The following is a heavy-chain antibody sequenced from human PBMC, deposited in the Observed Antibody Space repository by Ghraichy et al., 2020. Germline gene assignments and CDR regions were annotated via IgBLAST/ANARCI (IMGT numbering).Heavy chain of an antibody. J-gene: IGHJ4*02. D-gene: IGHD5-24*01. CDR3: AKHGPPDRMATRSLDY. Sequence: GGSLRLSCAASGFTFSSYAMSWVRQAPGKGLEWVSAISGSGGSTYYVDSVKGRFTISRDNSKNTLYLQMNSLRAEDTAVYYCAKHGPPDRMATRSLDYWGQGTLVTVSS. CDR1: GFTFSSYA. V-gene: IGHV3-23*01. CDR2: ISGSGGST.